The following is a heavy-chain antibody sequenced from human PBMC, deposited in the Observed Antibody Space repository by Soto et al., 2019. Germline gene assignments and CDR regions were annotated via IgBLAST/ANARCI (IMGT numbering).Heavy chain of an antibody. J-gene: IGHJ6*02. V-gene: IGHV5-51*01. CDR1: GYSFTSYW. CDR2: IYPGDSDT. D-gene: IGHD6-6*01. CDR3: ARGYSSSSGRYYYYYGMDV. Sequence: GESLKISCKGSGYSFTSYWIGWVRQMPGKGLEWMGIIYPGDSDTRYSPSFQGQVAISADKSISTAYLQWSSLKASDTAMYYCARGYSSSSGRYYYYYGMDVWGQGTTVTVSS.